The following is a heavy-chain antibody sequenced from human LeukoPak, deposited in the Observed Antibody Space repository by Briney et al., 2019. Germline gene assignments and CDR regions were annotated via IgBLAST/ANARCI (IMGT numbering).Heavy chain of an antibody. J-gene: IGHJ3*02. Sequence: SETLSLTCTVSGGSISSGGYYWSWIRQHPGTGLEWIGYIYYSGSTYYNPSLKSRVTISVDTSKNQFSLKLSSVTAADTAVYYCARDLYYDSSGMGGFAFDIWGQGTMVTVSS. V-gene: IGHV4-31*03. CDR1: GGSISSGGYY. CDR2: IYYSGST. D-gene: IGHD3-22*01. CDR3: ARDLYYDSSGMGGFAFDI.